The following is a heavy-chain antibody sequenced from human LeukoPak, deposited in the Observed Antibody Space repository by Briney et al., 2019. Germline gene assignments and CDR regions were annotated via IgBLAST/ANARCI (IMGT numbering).Heavy chain of an antibody. CDR1: GYSISSGYF. CDR3: ARASGSLEHDY. Sequence: SETLSLTCTVSGYSISSGYFWGWIRQPPGKRLEWIGSIYHSGSTYYNPSLKSRVTISVDTSKNQFSLNLSSVTAADTAVYYCARASGSLEHDYWGQGTLVTVSS. V-gene: IGHV4-38-2*02. J-gene: IGHJ4*02. D-gene: IGHD1-26*01. CDR2: IYHSGST.